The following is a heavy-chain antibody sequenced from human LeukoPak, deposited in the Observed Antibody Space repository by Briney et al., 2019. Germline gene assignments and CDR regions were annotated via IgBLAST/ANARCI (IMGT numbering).Heavy chain of an antibody. V-gene: IGHV3-64*01. CDR3: ARLSVAVVDADY. J-gene: IGHJ4*02. D-gene: IGHD6-19*01. CDR1: GFSFSSYA. CDR2: ISNNGGST. Sequence: GGSLRLSCAASGFSFSSYAMHWVRQAPGKGLEYVSAISNNGGSTYYVNSVKGRFTISRDNSKNTLYLQMGSLRAEDMAVYYCARLSVAVVDADYWGQGTLVTVSS.